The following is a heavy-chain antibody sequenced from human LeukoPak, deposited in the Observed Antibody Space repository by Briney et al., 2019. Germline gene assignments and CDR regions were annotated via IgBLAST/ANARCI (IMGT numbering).Heavy chain of an antibody. J-gene: IGHJ4*02. CDR2: INPNSGGT. V-gene: IGHV1-2*02. Sequence: SVKVSCKASGYTFTGYYMHWVRQAPGQGLEWMGGINPNSGGTNYAQKFQGRVTMTRDTSSSTAYMELSRLRSDDTAVYYCARDLPLGRDQLLHRYWGQGTLVTVSS. D-gene: IGHD2-2*01. CDR1: GYTFTGYY. CDR3: ARDLPLGRDQLLHRY.